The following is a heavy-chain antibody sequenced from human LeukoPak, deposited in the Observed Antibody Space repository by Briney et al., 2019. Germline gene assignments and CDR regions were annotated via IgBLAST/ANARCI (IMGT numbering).Heavy chain of an antibody. CDR3: TRDSGLTGYDLLDY. V-gene: IGHV3-7*01. J-gene: IGHJ4*02. CDR1: GFPFSTYW. D-gene: IGHD5-12*01. CDR2: IKNDGSEK. Sequence: GGSLRLSCAASGFPFSTYWITWVRQAPGKGLEWVANIKNDGSEKYYVDSVKGRFTISRDNAENSLFLQMSSLRVEDTAIYYCTRDSGLTGYDLLDYWGQATLVTVSS.